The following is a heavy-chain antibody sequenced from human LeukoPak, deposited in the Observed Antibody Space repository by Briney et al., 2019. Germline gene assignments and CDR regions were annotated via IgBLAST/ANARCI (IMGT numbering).Heavy chain of an antibody. V-gene: IGHV1-2*02. J-gene: IGHJ4*02. CDR3: ATPGYYDSSGPGGDY. D-gene: IGHD3-22*01. CDR2: INPNSGGT. Sequence: ASVKVSCKASGYTFTSYDINWVRQAPGQGLEWMGWINPNSGGTNYAQKFQGRVTMTRDTSISTAYMELSRLRSDDTAVYYCATPGYYDSSGPGGDYWGQGTLVTVSS. CDR1: GYTFTSYD.